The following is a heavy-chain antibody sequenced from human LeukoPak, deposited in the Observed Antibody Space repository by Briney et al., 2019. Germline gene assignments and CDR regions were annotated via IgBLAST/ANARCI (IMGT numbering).Heavy chain of an antibody. D-gene: IGHD6-19*01. J-gene: IGHJ6*02. CDR3: ARVGYSSGWYAHYYYYGMDV. V-gene: IGHV4-34*01. CDR1: GGSFSGYY. CDR2: INHSGST. Sequence: SETLSLTCAVYGGSFSGYYWSWIRQPPGKGLEWIGEINHSGSTNYNPSLKSRVTISVDTSKNQFSLKLSSVTAADTAVYYCARVGYSSGWYAHYYYYGMDVWGQGATVTVSS.